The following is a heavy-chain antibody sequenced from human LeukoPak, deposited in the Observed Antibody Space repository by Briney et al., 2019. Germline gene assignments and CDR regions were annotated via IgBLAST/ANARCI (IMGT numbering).Heavy chain of an antibody. D-gene: IGHD3-3*01. V-gene: IGHV1-2*02. CDR2: INPNSGGT. CDR1: GYTFTDYC. Sequence: ASVKVSCKASGYTFTDYCLHGVRQAPGQGLEWMGWINPNSGGTNYAQNFQGRVTMTKDTSINTAYMELSRLRSDDTALYYCARDRTIFGATSYYMDVWGKGTTVTVSS. J-gene: IGHJ6*03. CDR3: ARDRTIFGATSYYMDV.